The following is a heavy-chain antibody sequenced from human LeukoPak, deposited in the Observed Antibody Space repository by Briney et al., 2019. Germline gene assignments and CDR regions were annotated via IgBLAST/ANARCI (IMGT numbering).Heavy chain of an antibody. CDR1: GFTFSSYA. J-gene: IGHJ4*02. Sequence: GGSLRLSCAASGFTFSSYAMSWVRQAPGKGLEWVSAISGSGGSTYYADSVKGRFTISRDNSKNTLYLQMNSLRAEDTAVYYCARETLLNYYDSSGYLDYWGQGTLVTVSS. V-gene: IGHV3-23*01. D-gene: IGHD3-22*01. CDR2: ISGSGGST. CDR3: ARETLLNYYDSSGYLDY.